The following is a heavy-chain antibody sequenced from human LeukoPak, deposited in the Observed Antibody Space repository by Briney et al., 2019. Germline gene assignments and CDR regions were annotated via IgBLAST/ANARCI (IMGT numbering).Heavy chain of an antibody. V-gene: IGHV5-51*01. CDR1: GCLFTSYW. CDR2: IYPSDSDT. D-gene: IGHD6-19*01. Sequence: GASLKISCKGSGCLFTSYWIGWVRPMPGKGLEWMGIIYPSDSDTRYSPSFQGQVTISADKSISTAYLQWSSLKASDTAMYYCARARVVADTSYFFDYWGQGTLVTVSS. J-gene: IGHJ4*02. CDR3: ARARVVADTSYFFDY.